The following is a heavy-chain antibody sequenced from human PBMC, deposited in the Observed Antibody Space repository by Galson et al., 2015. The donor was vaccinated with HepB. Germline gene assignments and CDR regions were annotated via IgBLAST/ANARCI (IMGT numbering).Heavy chain of an antibody. D-gene: IGHD4-17*01. J-gene: IGHJ4*02. CDR3: ASVTTQRGVGFDY. Sequence: SVKVSCKASGYTFTSYYMHWVRQAPGQGLEWMGIINPSGGSTSYAQKFQGRVTMTRDTSTSTVYMELSSLRSEDTAVYYCASVTTQRGVGFDYWGQGTLVTVSS. CDR1: GYTFTSYY. CDR2: INPSGGST. V-gene: IGHV1-46*01.